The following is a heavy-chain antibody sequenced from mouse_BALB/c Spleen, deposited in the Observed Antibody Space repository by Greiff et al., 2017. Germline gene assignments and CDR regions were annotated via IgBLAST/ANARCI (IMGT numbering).Heavy chain of an antibody. D-gene: IGHD2-14*01. V-gene: IGHV5-4*02. CDR1: GFTFSDYY. Sequence: EVKLVESGGGLVKPGGSLKLSCAASGFTFSDYYMYWVRQTPEKRLEWVATISDGGSYTYYPDSVKGRFTISRDNAKNNLYLQMSSLKSEDTAMYYCARGTIGTTRYAMDYWGQGTSVTVSA. CDR2: ISDGGSYT. CDR3: ARGTIGTTRYAMDY. J-gene: IGHJ4*01.